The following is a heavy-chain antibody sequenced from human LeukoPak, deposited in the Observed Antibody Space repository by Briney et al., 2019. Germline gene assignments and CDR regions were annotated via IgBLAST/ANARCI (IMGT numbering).Heavy chain of an antibody. CDR3: AGGPSAYYFVVRY. Sequence: PGGSLRLSCAASGFTFSSYWMSWVRQAPGKGLEWISSISSSSSTIYYADSVKGRFTVSRDNAKNSLYLQMNSLRAEDTAVYYCAGGPSAYYFVVRYWGQGTLVTVSS. CDR1: GFTFSSYW. V-gene: IGHV3-48*01. CDR2: ISSSSSTI. J-gene: IGHJ4*02. D-gene: IGHD3-22*01.